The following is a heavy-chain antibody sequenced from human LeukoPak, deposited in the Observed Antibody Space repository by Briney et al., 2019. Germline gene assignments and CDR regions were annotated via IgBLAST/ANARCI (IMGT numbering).Heavy chain of an antibody. J-gene: IGHJ3*02. V-gene: IGHV1-18*01. CDR3: ARDGHRRYYYGSSGRDDVFDI. D-gene: IGHD3-22*01. CDR1: GYTFTSYG. CDR2: IGAYNGNT. Sequence: ASVKVSCKASGYTFTSYGISWVRQAPGQGLEWMGWIGAYNGNTNYAQKLQGRVTMTTDTSTSTAYMELRSLRSDDTAMYYCARDGHRRYYYGSSGRDDVFDIWGQGTMVTVSS.